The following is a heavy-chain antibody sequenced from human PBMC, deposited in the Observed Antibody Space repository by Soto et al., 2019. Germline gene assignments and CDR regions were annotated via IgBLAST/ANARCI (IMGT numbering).Heavy chain of an antibody. CDR3: ARGDWTYYYDSSGYYVPFDY. J-gene: IGHJ4*01. CDR2: MNPNSGNT. V-gene: IGHV1-8*01. Sequence: GASVKVSCKASGYTFTIYDINWVRQATGQGLEWMGWMNPNSGNTGYAQKFQGRVTMTRNTSISTAYMELSSLRSEDTAVYYCARGDWTYYYDSSGYYVPFDYWGQGTLVTVSS. D-gene: IGHD3-22*01. CDR1: GYTFTIYD.